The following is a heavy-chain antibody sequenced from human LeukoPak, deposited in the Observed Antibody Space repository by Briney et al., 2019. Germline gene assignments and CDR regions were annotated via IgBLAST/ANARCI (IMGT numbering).Heavy chain of an antibody. Sequence: SETLSLTCTVSGGSITSYYWSWIRQPPGKGLEWIGYIYYSGSTNYNPSLKSRVTISIDTSKNQFSLKLSSVTAADTAVYYCARRRDYFDYWGQGTLVTVSS. J-gene: IGHJ4*02. V-gene: IGHV4-59*01. CDR3: ARRRDYFDY. CDR1: GGSITSYY. CDR2: IYYSGST.